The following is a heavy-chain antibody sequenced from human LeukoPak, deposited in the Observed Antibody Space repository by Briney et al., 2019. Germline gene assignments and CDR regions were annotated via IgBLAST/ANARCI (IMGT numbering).Heavy chain of an antibody. CDR2: IYFSGST. CDR3: ARDDSSGYYYVGTPKYYFDY. Sequence: SETLSLTCTVSGGSITSSSYYWGWIRQPPGKGLEWIGSIYFSGSTYHNPSLKSRVTISVDTSKNQFSLKLSSVTAADTAVYYCARDDSSGYYYVGTPKYYFDYWGQGTLVTVSS. D-gene: IGHD3-22*01. V-gene: IGHV4-39*07. CDR1: GGSITSSSYY. J-gene: IGHJ4*02.